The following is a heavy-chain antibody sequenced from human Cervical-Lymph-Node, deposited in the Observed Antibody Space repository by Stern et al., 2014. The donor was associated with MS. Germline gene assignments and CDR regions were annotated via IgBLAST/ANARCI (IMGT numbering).Heavy chain of an antibody. J-gene: IGHJ4*02. D-gene: IGHD5-18*01. V-gene: IGHV3-11*06. CDR1: GFTFSNHY. CDR3: ARIPRGYSYDQYYFDY. Sequence: VQLVESGGGLVKPGVSLRLSCAASGFTFSNHYMSWIRQAPGKGLDWVSYITSSSTYTNYADSVKGRFTISRDNAKNSLYLQMNSLRVEDTAVYYCARIPRGYSYDQYYFDYWGQGTLVTVSS. CDR2: ITSSSTYT.